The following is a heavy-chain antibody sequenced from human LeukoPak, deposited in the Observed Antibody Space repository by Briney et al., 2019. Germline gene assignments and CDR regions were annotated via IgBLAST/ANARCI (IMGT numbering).Heavy chain of an antibody. V-gene: IGHV3-30-3*01. CDR1: GFTFSTYA. J-gene: IGHJ4*02. CDR2: ISYDGSNK. D-gene: IGHD3-10*01. CDR3: ARTTTPHYYGSGSYALGY. Sequence: GRSLRLSCAASGFTFSTYAMHWVRQGPGKGLEWVAVISYDGSNKYYADSVKGRFTISRDNSKNTLYLQMSSLSAEDTAVYYCARTTTPHYYGSGSYALGYWGQGTLVTVPS.